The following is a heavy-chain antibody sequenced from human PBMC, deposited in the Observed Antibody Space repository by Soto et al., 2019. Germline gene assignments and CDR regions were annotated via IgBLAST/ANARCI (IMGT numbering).Heavy chain of an antibody. CDR2: IWYDGSNK. V-gene: IGHV3-33*01. Sequence: QVQLVESGGGVVQPGRSLRLSCAASGFTFSSYGMHWVRQAPGKGLEWVAVIWYDGSNKYYADSVKGRFTISRDNSKNTLYLQMNSLRAEDTAVYYCAREGVFCSGGSCYFDYWGQGTLVTVSS. CDR1: GFTFSSYG. J-gene: IGHJ4*02. CDR3: AREGVFCSGGSCYFDY. D-gene: IGHD2-15*01.